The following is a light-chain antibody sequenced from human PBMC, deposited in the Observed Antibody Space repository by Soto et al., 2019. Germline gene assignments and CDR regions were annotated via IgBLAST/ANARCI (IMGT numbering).Light chain of an antibody. J-gene: IGKJ1*01. CDR3: LQDNNYPWT. CDR2: TAS. CDR1: QGIRND. Sequence: AIQMTQSPSSLSASVGDRVTITCRASQGIRNDLAWYQQKPGKAPKLLIYTASSLQSGVPSRFSGSGSGTEFTLTISSLQPEDFATYYCLQDNNYPWTFGQGTKVEIK. V-gene: IGKV1-6*01.